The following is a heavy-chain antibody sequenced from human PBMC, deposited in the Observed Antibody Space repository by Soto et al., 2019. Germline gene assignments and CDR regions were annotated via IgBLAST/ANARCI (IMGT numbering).Heavy chain of an antibody. J-gene: IGHJ6*02. Sequence: GGSLRLSCAASGFTFSSYAMHWVRQAPGKGLEWVAVISYDGSNKYYADSVKGRFTISRDNSKNTLYLQMNSLRAEDTAVYYCARDGIVVVPAASDRVDYYYGMDVWGQGTTVTVSS. CDR2: ISYDGSNK. V-gene: IGHV3-30-3*01. D-gene: IGHD2-2*01. CDR1: GFTFSSYA. CDR3: ARDGIVVVPAASDRVDYYYGMDV.